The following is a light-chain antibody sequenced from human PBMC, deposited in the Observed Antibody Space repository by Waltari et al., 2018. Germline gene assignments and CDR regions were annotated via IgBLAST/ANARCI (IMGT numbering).Light chain of an antibody. CDR1: QSIARN. CDR3: QQYNSWRT. Sequence: EIVMTQSPPTLSVSPGARATLSCRASQSIARNLAWYQQKPGQAPRLLMYGASTRATGIPARFSGSGSGTDFTLTISSLQSEDSAVYYCQQYNSWRTFGQGTKLEIK. J-gene: IGKJ2*01. V-gene: IGKV3-15*01. CDR2: GAS.